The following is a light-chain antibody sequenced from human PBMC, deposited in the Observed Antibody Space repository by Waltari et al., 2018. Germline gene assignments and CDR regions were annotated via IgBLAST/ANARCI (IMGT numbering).Light chain of an antibody. CDR2: DAS. CDR3: QQRSNWPLT. J-gene: IGKJ4*01. CDR1: QNLSSY. V-gene: IGKV3-11*01. Sequence: EIVLTQSPATLSLSPGERATLSCRASQNLSSYFAWYQQKPGQPPRLLIYDASNRAAGIPARFSSTGSGTDFTLTISSLEPEDFVVYYCQQRSNWPLTFGGGTKVEI.